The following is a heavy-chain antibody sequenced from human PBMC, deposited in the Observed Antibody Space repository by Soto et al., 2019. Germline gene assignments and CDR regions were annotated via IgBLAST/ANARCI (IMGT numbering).Heavy chain of an antibody. CDR1: GFSFSSYA. V-gene: IGHV3-64D*06. Sequence: XGSLRLSCSASGFSFSSYAMHWVRQAPGKGLEYVSGVRGNGDPPFYADSVKGRFTISRDNSKSTLYLQMSSLSADDTAVYYCVKSRGGNNFDFFEWGQGALVTVSS. CDR3: VKSRGGNNFDFFE. CDR2: VRGNGDPP. J-gene: IGHJ4*02. D-gene: IGHD5-12*01.